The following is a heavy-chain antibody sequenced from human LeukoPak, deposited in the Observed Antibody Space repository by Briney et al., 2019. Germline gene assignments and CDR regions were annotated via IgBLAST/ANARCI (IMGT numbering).Heavy chain of an antibody. D-gene: IGHD2-15*01. CDR2: IIPIFGTA. J-gene: IGHJ4*02. CDR1: GGTFSSYA. V-gene: IGHV1-69*13. Sequence: SVKVSCKASGGTFSSYAISWVRQAPGQGLEWMGGIIPIFGTANYAQKFQGRVTITADESTSTAYMELSSLRSEDTAVYYCASVVAATEGSYFDYWGQGTLVTVSS. CDR3: ASVVAATEGSYFDY.